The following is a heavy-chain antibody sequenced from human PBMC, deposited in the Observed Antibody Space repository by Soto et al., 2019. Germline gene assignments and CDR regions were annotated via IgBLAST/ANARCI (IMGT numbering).Heavy chain of an antibody. J-gene: IGHJ4*02. Sequence: QLQLQESGPGLVKPSETLSLTCTVSGGSISSSSYYWGWIRQPPGKGLEWIGSSYYSGSTYYNPALKSRVTISVDTSKNQFALKLSSVTAADTAVYYWARRGYVWGGSGSLGYYFDSWGQGTLVTVSS. D-gene: IGHD3-16*01. V-gene: IGHV4-39*01. CDR2: SYYSGST. CDR3: ARRGYVWGGSGSLGYYFDS. CDR1: GGSISSSSYY.